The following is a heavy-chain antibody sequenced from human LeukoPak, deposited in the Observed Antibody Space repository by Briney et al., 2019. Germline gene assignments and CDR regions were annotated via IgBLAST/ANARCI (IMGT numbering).Heavy chain of an antibody. D-gene: IGHD6-19*01. CDR2: LYHSGST. J-gene: IGHJ4*02. Sequence: SETLSLTCTVSGYSISNAYYWGWIRQPPGKGLEWIGSLYHSGSTYYNPSLKSRVTISVDTSKNQFSLKLSSVTAADTAVYYCARGVLYSSGRVFRHWGQGTLVTVSS. V-gene: IGHV4-38-2*02. CDR1: GYSISNAYY. CDR3: ARGVLYSSGRVFRH.